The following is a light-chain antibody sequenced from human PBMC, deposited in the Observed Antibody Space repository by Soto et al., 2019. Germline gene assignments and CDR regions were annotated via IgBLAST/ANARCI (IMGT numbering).Light chain of an antibody. Sequence: QSALTQPPSASGSPGQSVTISCTGTSSDVGGYNFVSWFQQSPGKAPKLVIYEVNKRPSGVPDRFSGSKSGNTASLTVSGLQAEDEADYYCNSYAGSNNFVVFGGGTKLTVL. CDR3: NSYAGSNNFVV. CDR2: EVN. J-gene: IGLJ2*01. V-gene: IGLV2-8*01. CDR1: SSDVGGYNF.